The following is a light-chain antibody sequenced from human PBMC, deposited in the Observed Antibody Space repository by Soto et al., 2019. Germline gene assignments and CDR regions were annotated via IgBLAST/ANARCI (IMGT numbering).Light chain of an antibody. V-gene: IGKV3-20*01. J-gene: IGKJ1*01. Sequence: EIVLTQSPGTLSLSPGEGATLSCRASQSVSTNFFAWYQQKPGQAPRLLIYCASTRATGIPDRFSGSGSGTDFPLTISRLEPEDFAVYYCQQYGRTSWTFGQGTKVDIK. CDR2: CAS. CDR1: QSVSTNF. CDR3: QQYGRTSWT.